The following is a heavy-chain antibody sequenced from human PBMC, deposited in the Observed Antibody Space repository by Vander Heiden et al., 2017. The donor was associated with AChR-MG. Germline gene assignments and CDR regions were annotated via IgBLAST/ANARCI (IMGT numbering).Heavy chain of an antibody. V-gene: IGHV4-61*02. CDR3: ARDPAYYYDSSGYWGYYYYGMDV. CDR1: GGSISSGSYY. Sequence: QVQLQESGPGLVKPSQTLSLTCTVSGGSISSGSYYWSWIRQPAGKGLEWNGRIYTSGSTNYNPSLKSRVTISVDTSKNQFSLKLSSVTAADTAVYYCARDPAYYYDSSGYWGYYYYGMDVWGQGTTVTVSS. J-gene: IGHJ6*02. CDR2: IYTSGST. D-gene: IGHD3-22*01.